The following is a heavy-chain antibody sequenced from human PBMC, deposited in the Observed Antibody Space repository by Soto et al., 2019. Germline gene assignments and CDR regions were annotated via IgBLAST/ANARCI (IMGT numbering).Heavy chain of an antibody. J-gene: IGHJ6*02. CDR2: LNPAAGDT. V-gene: IGHV1-46*01. CDR1: GYTFTNYY. CDR3: ARMMGYLSGVDHYYDGMDV. Sequence: QVQLVQSGAEVKKPGASVKISCTASGYTFTNYYMHWVRQAPGQGLEWVGVLNPAAGDTTYAEKFQGRVTMTRDTSSRTVYMDMSSLRSDDTAVYYCARMMGYLSGVDHYYDGMDVWGHGTRVTVSS. D-gene: IGHD3-10*01.